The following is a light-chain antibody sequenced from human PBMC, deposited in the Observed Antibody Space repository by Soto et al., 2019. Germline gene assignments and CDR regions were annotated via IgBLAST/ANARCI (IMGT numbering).Light chain of an antibody. CDR2: SNN. Sequence: QSVLTQPPSASGTPGQRVTISCSGSNSNIGSNTVTWYQQLPGTAPILLIYSNNQRSSGVPDRFSGSRSGTSGFLAISGLQSEDEADYYCATWDDSLNGYVFGSGTKLTVL. CDR1: NSNIGSNT. V-gene: IGLV1-44*01. J-gene: IGLJ1*01. CDR3: ATWDDSLNGYV.